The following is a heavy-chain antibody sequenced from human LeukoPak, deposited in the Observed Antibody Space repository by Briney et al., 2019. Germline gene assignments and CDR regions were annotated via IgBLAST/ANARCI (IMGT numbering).Heavy chain of an antibody. V-gene: IGHV4-34*01. J-gene: IGHJ4*02. D-gene: IGHD6-13*01. CDR2: INHSGST. CDR1: GGSFSGYY. Sequence: SETLSLTCAVYGGSFSGYYWSWIRQPPGKGLEWIGEINHSGSTNYNPSLKSRVTISVDTSKNQFSLKLSSVTAADTAVYYCASAAAAGTSYYWGQGTLVTVSS. CDR3: ASAAAAGTSYY.